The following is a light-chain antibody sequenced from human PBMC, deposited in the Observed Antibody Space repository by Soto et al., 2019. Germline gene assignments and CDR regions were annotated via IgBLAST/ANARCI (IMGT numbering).Light chain of an antibody. J-gene: IGKJ3*01. CDR3: MQTLQTAPT. CDR1: QSLLHSNGYNY. Sequence: VMTQFPLSLPVTPGEPASISCRSSQSLLHSNGYNYLDWYLQKPGQSPQLLIYLGSNRASGVPDRFSGSGSGTDFTLKISRVEAEDVGVYYCMQTLQTAPTFGPGTKVDIK. CDR2: LGS. V-gene: IGKV2-28*01.